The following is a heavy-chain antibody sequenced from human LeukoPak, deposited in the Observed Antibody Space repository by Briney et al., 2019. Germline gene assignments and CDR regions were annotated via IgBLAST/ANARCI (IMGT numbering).Heavy chain of an antibody. D-gene: IGHD5-12*01. V-gene: IGHV3-21*01. Sequence: GGSLRLSCAASGFTFSHYTMNWVRQTPGKGLEWISSINPAGTSTYYADSVKGRFTISRDAAKNSLYLQMNSLRVEDTARYYCVRDFSGESGYGGYWGPGTLVTVSS. CDR2: INPAGTST. J-gene: IGHJ4*02. CDR3: VRDFSGESGYGGY. CDR1: GFTFSHYT.